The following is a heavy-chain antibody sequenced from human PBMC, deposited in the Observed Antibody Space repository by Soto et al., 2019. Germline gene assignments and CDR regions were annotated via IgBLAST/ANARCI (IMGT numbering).Heavy chain of an antibody. V-gene: IGHV1-18*01. Sequence: GASVKVSCKASGYTFTSYGISWVRQAPGPGLEWTGWVSAYSGDTNYAEKLQGRVTMTTDTSTSTAYMELRSLRSDDTAVYYCARIYGDYALDYWGQGTLVTVS. CDR2: VSAYSGDT. D-gene: IGHD4-17*01. CDR3: ARIYGDYALDY. CDR1: GYTFTSYG. J-gene: IGHJ4*02.